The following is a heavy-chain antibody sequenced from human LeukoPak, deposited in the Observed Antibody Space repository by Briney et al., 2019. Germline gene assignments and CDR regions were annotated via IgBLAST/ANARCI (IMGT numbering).Heavy chain of an antibody. J-gene: IGHJ5*02. CDR3: ARRRTSGLEQQLPGNWFDP. CDR1: GGSISSSSYY. D-gene: IGHD6-13*01. CDR2: IFYSGST. V-gene: IGHV4-39*01. Sequence: SETLSLTCTVSGGSISSSSYYWGCIRQPPGKGLEWIGSIFYSGSTYYNPSLKSRVTISVDTSKNQFSLKLSSVTAADTAVYYCARRRTSGLEQQLPGNWFDPWGQGTLVTVSS.